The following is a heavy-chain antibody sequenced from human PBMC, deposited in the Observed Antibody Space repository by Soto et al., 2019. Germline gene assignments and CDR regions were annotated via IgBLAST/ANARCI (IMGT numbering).Heavy chain of an antibody. J-gene: IGHJ4*02. D-gene: IGHD5-12*01. CDR2: IYPGDSDT. CDR3: ARHQDGYNLELVY. V-gene: IGHV5-51*01. CDR1: GYRFTNYW. Sequence: SLNLSCPGAGYRFTNYWIGCERQVPGKGLEWMGIIYPGDSDTRYSPSFQGQVTISADKSISTAYLQWSSLKASDTAMYYCARHQDGYNLELVYWGQGTLVTVSS.